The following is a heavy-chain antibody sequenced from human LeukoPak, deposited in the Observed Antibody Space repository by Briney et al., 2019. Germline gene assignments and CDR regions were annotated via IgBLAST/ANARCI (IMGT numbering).Heavy chain of an antibody. CDR2: IEQDGSEK. J-gene: IGHJ4*02. CDR1: GFTFSSYW. V-gene: IGHV3-7*01. D-gene: IGHD4/OR15-4a*01. CDR3: AGGRGWCSDY. Sequence: GSLRLSCATSGFTFSSYWMNWVRQAPGKGLEWVANIEQDGSEKNYVDSVKGRFTISRDNAKNTLSLQMSSMRAGDTAVYYCAGGRGWCSDYWGLGTLVTVPS.